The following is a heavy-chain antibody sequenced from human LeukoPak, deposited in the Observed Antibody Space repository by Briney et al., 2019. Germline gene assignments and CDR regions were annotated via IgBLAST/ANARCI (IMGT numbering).Heavy chain of an antibody. J-gene: IGHJ4*02. V-gene: IGHV1-2*02. CDR2: INPNSGGT. Sequence: VASVKVSCKASGYTFTGYYMHWVRQAPGQGLEWMGWINPNSGGTNYAQKFQGRVTMTRDTSISTAYMELSRLRSDDTAVYYCARAITYYYDSSGYYRPIWGQGTLVTVSS. CDR3: ARAITYYYDSSGYYRPI. CDR1: GYTFTGYY. D-gene: IGHD3-22*01.